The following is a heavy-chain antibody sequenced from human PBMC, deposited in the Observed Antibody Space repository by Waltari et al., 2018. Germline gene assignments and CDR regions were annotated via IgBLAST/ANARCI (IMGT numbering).Heavy chain of an antibody. D-gene: IGHD2-15*01. V-gene: IGHV4-4*02. CDR2: IQRSWRT. J-gene: IGHJ4*02. CDR1: GDSMSSGDW. CDR3: ARDRGRGIYLDS. Sequence: QMQLQESGPGLVKPSGTLSLTCTVSGDSMSSGDWWSWVRQPPEKGLEWIGQIQRSWRTNYNPSLESRVTISIDTSNNHFSRKVTSTTTADTAVYYCARDRGRGIYLDSWGRGTLVTVSP.